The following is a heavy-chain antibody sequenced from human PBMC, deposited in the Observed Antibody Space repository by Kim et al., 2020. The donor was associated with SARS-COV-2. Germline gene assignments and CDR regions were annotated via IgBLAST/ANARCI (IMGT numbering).Heavy chain of an antibody. J-gene: IGHJ4*02. Sequence: ASVKVSCKASGYTFTSYGISWVRQAPGQGLEWMGWISAYNGNTNYAQKLQGRVTMTTDTSTSTAYMELRSLRSDDTAVYYCARDLRWEGSVGNGDYDPDFDFWGQGTLVTVSS. CDR2: ISAYNGNT. CDR3: ARDLRWEGSVGNGDYDPDFDF. CDR1: GYTFTSYG. D-gene: IGHD4-17*01. V-gene: IGHV1-18*01.